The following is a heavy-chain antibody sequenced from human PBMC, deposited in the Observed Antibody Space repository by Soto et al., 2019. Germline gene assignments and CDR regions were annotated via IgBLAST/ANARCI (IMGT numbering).Heavy chain of an antibody. D-gene: IGHD3-9*01. CDR2: ISGSGGST. CDR1: GFTFSSYA. Sequence: EVQLLESGGGLVQPGGSLRLSCAASGFTFSSYAMSWVRQAPGKGLEWVSAISGSGGSTYYADSVKGRFTISRDNSKNTLYLQMNSLRAEDTAVYYCATTTIAYILTGYQGYFDLWGRGTLVTVSS. J-gene: IGHJ2*01. V-gene: IGHV3-23*01. CDR3: ATTTIAYILTGYQGYFDL.